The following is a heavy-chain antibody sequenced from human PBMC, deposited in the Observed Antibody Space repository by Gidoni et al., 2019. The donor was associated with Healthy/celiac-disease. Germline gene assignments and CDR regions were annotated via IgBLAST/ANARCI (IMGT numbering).Heavy chain of an antibody. CDR3: ARPGGYSSGRGGYFDY. J-gene: IGHJ4*02. D-gene: IGHD6-19*01. CDR2: IYYSGST. V-gene: IGHV4-39*01. Sequence: GLEWIGSIYYSGSTYYNPSLKSRVTISVDTSKNQFSLKLSSVTAADTAVYYCARPGGYSSGRGGYFDYWGQGTLVTVSS.